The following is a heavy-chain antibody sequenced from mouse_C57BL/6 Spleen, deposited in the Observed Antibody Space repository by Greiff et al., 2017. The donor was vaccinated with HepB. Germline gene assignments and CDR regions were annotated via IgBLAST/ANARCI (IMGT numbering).Heavy chain of an antibody. Sequence: QVQLQQPGAELVKPGASVKVSCKASGYTFTSYWMHWVKQRPGQGLEWIGRIHPSDSDTNYNQKFKGKATLTVDKSSSTAYMQLSSLTSEDSAVYYCAMGMGDYGSSYDYPMDYWGQGTSVTVSS. J-gene: IGHJ4*01. CDR1: GYTFTSYW. CDR3: AMGMGDYGSSYDYPMDY. V-gene: IGHV1-74*01. CDR2: IHPSDSDT. D-gene: IGHD1-1*01.